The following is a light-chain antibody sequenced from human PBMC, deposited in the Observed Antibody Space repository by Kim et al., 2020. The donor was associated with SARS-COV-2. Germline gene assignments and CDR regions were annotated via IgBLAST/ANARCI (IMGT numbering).Light chain of an antibody. J-gene: IGKJ3*01. V-gene: IGKV3-11*01. CDR1: QSISSY. CDR2: DAS. CDR3: QQRSSWLFT. Sequence: LSPGESAPLSCRASQSISSYLAWYQQKPGQAPRLLIADASNRATGIPARFSGSGSGTDFTLTISSLEPEDFAVYYCQQRSSWLFTFGPGTRVDIK.